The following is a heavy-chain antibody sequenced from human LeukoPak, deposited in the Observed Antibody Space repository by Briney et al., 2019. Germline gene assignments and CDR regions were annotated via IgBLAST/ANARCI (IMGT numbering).Heavy chain of an antibody. D-gene: IGHD3-10*01. V-gene: IGHV5-51*03. J-gene: IGHJ4*02. CDR3: ATSMVRGIITRFDY. Sequence: GESLNIFWKGSEYIFTTYWSVWLRQMRGKGLEWMGSICPNDFDTRLRPFFQGLSTISAATSISTAFLQWSSLKAEDTACYYAATSMVRGIITRFDYWGQGTLVTVSS. CDR2: ICPNDFDT. CDR1: EYIFTTYW.